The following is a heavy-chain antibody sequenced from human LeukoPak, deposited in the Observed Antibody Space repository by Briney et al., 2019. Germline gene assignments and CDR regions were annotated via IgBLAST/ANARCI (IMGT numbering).Heavy chain of an antibody. J-gene: IGHJ4*02. CDR3: AKDIVEAGLFFDY. V-gene: IGHV3-11*01. Sequence: GGSLRLSCAASGFTFSDYYMGWIRQAPGKGLEGVSYMSGGGGDIFYADPVKGRFTISRDNAKNSLYLQMNSLRAEDTAVYYCAKDIVEAGLFFDYWGQGTLVTVSS. CDR2: MSGGGGDI. D-gene: IGHD3-16*02. CDR1: GFTFSDYY.